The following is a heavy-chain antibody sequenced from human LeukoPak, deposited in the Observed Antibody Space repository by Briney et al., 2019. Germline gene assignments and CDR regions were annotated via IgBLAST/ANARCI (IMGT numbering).Heavy chain of an antibody. Sequence: GGSLRLSCAASGFTFSSYAVSWVRQAPGKGLEWVSGISGSGDSTYYTNSVKGRFTISRDNSKSTLHLQMNSLRAEDTAVYYCAKGYCSSPSCSSDYWGQGTLVTVSS. J-gene: IGHJ4*02. CDR3: AKGYCSSPSCSSDY. V-gene: IGHV3-23*01. CDR2: ISGSGDST. CDR1: GFTFSSYA. D-gene: IGHD2-2*01.